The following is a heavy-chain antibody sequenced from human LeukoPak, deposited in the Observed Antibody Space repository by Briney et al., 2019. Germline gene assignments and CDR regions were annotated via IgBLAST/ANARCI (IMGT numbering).Heavy chain of an antibody. V-gene: IGHV3-30-3*01. CDR3: ARALEY. D-gene: IGHD1-1*01. CDR2: ISYDGSNK. J-gene: IGHJ4*02. Sequence: HPGRSLRLSCAASGFTFSSYAMHWVRQAPGKGLEWVAVISYDGSNKYYADSVKGRFTISRDNSKNTVYLQMNSLRAEDTAVYYCARALEYWGQGTLVTVSS. CDR1: GFTFSSYA.